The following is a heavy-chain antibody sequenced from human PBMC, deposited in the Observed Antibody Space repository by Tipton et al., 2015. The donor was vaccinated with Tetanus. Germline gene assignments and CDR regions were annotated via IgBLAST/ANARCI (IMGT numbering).Heavy chain of an antibody. D-gene: IGHD1-1*01. CDR1: GGTFSSYA. CDR3: ARSIGLERRHRVQDYYYDMDV. V-gene: IGHV1-69*01. CDR2: IIPIFGTL. J-gene: IGHJ6*02. Sequence: QSGAEVKRPGSSVKVSCKASGGTFSSYAISWVRQAPGQGLEWMGGIIPIFGTLNYAQKFQGRATITADESTSTAYMELSSLRSEDTAMYYCARSIGLERRHRVQDYYYDMDVWGQGTTVTVSS.